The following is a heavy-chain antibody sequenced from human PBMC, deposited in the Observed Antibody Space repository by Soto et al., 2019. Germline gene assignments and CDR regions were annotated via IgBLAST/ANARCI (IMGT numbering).Heavy chain of an antibody. CDR1: GYTLTELS. Sequence: VASVKVSCKVSGYTLTELSMHWVRQAPGKGLEWMGGFDPEDGETIYAQKFQGRVTMTEDTSTDTAYMELSSLRSEDTAVYYCATVVMVYALGGYYFDYWGQGTLVTVSS. V-gene: IGHV1-24*01. D-gene: IGHD2-8*01. CDR3: ATVVMVYALGGYYFDY. CDR2: FDPEDGET. J-gene: IGHJ4*02.